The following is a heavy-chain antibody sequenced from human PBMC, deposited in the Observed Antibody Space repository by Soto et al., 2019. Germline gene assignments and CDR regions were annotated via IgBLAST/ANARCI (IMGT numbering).Heavy chain of an antibody. CDR3: ARPNTPDSSPDY. Sequence: QVQLQVSGPGLVKPSETLSLTCSVSGASITGFLWSWMRQSPGKGLEWIGSIFYKTTNTNPSLESRVIISVDTSTSQVSLRLASVTAGDTAFYFCARPNTPDSSPDYWGQGSLVTVSS. CDR1: GASITGFL. D-gene: IGHD6-13*01. J-gene: IGHJ4*02. V-gene: IGHV4-59*08. CDR2: IFYKTT.